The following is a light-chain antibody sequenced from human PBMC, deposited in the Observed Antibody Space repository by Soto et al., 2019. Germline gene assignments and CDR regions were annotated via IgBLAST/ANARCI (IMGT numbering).Light chain of an antibody. J-gene: IGKJ5*01. CDR2: DAS. Sequence: DIQMTQSPSTLSASAGDRVTITCRASRSIDVWLAWYQQKPGKAPKLLINDASSLESGVPSRFTGSGSGTEFTLTISSLQPDDFATYYCQQFHSFPITFGQGTRL. CDR1: RSIDVW. V-gene: IGKV1-5*01. CDR3: QQFHSFPIT.